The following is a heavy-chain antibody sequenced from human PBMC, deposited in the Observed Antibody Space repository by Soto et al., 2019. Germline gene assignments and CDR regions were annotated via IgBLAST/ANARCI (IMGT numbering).Heavy chain of an antibody. V-gene: IGHV3-23*01. CDR3: AKDIHWGSFYV. CDR1: GFTFSSHG. D-gene: IGHD7-27*01. J-gene: IGHJ3*01. CDR2: LTGSGDIT. Sequence: EVQLLESGGGLVQPGGSLRLSCAASGFTFSSHGMNWVRQAPGKGLEWVSGLTGSGDITYYADSVKGRFTISRDNSKNTLSLQMNILRVEDTALYYCAKDIHWGSFYVWGQGTMVTVSS.